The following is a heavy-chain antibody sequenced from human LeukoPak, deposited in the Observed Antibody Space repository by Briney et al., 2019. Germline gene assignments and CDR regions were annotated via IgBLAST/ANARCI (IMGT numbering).Heavy chain of an antibody. Sequence: SETLSLTCTVSGGSISSYYWSWIRQPPGKGLEWIGYIYYSGSTNYNPSLKSRVTISVDTSKNQFSLKLSSVTAADTAVCYCARDGPGIAAAGTGWFDPWGQGTLVTVSS. CDR1: GGSISSYY. J-gene: IGHJ5*02. V-gene: IGHV4-59*01. CDR2: IYYSGST. CDR3: ARDGPGIAAAGTGWFDP. D-gene: IGHD6-13*01.